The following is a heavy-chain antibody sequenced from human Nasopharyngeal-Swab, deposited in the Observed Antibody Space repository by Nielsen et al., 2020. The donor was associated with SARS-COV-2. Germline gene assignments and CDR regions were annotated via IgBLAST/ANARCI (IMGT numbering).Heavy chain of an antibody. CDR3: AKDQEESYYDFWSGYYTFDY. CDR2: ISSSGGST. CDR1: GFTLSSYA. D-gene: IGHD3-3*01. J-gene: IGHJ4*02. Sequence: GGSLRLSCAASGFTLSSYAMNWVRQAPGTGLEWVSVISSSGGSTYYADSGKGRFTISRDNSKNPLYLQMNSLSAEDTAIYYCAKDQEESYYDFWSGYYTFDYWGQGTLVTVSS. V-gene: IGHV3-23*01.